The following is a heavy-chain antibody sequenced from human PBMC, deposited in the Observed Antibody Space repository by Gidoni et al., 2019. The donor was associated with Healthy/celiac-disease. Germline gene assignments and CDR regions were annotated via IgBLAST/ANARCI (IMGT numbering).Heavy chain of an antibody. J-gene: IGHJ3*02. CDR2: INHSGST. Sequence: QVRLQQWGAGLLKPSEPLSLTCAVYGGSFSGYSWSWIRQPPGKGLEWIGEINHSGSTNYNPSLKSRVTISVDTSKNQFSLKLSSVTAADTAVYYCARHDFYGSGSSDAFDIWGQGTMVTVSS. D-gene: IGHD3-10*01. V-gene: IGHV4-34*01. CDR3: ARHDFYGSGSSDAFDI. CDR1: GGSFSGYS.